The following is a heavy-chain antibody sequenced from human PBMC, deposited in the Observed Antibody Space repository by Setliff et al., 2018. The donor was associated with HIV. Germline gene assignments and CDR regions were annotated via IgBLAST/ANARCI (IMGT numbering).Heavy chain of an antibody. CDR2: IYYSGST. J-gene: IGHJ4*02. D-gene: IGHD5-18*01. Sequence: KTSETLSLTCSVTGGSIINYFWGWIRMPPGKGLEWIGYIYYSGSTDYNPSLKSRVTMSVDTSKNQVSLKLNSVTAADTAVYYCARSPGVDTNMAFDYWGQGTLVTVSS. CDR1: GGSIINYF. CDR3: ARSPGVDTNMAFDY. V-gene: IGHV4-59*01.